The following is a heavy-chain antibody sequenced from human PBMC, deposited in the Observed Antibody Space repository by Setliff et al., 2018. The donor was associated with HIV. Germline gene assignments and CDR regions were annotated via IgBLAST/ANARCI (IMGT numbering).Heavy chain of an antibody. Sequence: SETLSLTCAVYGGSFSANYWSWIRQPAGQRLEWIGRIYASGSTNYNPSLKSRVSISVDMSQNQFSLKVTSVTAADTAVYYCAREPRVRGTLDFWGQGTLVTVSS. V-gene: IGHV4-4*07. J-gene: IGHJ4*02. CDR3: AREPRVRGTLDF. CDR1: GGSFSANY. D-gene: IGHD2-15*01. CDR2: IYASGST.